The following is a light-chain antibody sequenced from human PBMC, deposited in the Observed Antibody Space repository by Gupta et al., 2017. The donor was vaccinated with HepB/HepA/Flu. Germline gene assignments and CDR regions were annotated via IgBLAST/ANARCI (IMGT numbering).Light chain of an antibody. CDR3: QQRSNGPLLT. Sequence: EIVLTQSPATLSLSPGERATLSCRASQSVSSYLDWYQQKPGQAPRLLIYDASNRATGIPARFSGSGSGTDFTLTISSLEPEDFAVYYCQQRSNGPLLTFGGGTKLEIK. V-gene: IGKV3-11*01. CDR1: QSVSSY. CDR2: DAS. J-gene: IGKJ4*01.